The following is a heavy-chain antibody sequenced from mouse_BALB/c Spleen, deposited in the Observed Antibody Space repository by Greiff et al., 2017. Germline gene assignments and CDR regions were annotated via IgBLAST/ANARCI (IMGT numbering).Heavy chain of an antibody. D-gene: IGHD1-2*01. CDR3: ARGGLRPYAMDY. CDR2: ISSGGST. V-gene: IGHV5-6-5*01. CDR1: GFTFSSYA. Sequence: EVMLVESGGGLVKPGGSLKLSCAASGFTFSSYAMSWVRQTPEKRLEWVASISSGGSTYYPDSVKGRFTISRDNARNILYLQMSSLRSEDTAMYYCARGGLRPYAMDYWGQGTSVTVSS. J-gene: IGHJ4*01.